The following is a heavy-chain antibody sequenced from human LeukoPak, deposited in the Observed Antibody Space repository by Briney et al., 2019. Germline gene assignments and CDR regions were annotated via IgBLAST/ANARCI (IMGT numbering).Heavy chain of an antibody. D-gene: IGHD6-13*01. CDR2: IYYSGRA. CDR3: ARLAATGTRRFDY. J-gene: IGHJ4*02. V-gene: IGHV4-39*01. Sequence: PSETLSLTCTVSGGSISSYYWGWIRQPPGKGLEWIGSIYYSGRAYYNPSLKSRVTISMDTSKNQFSLKLSSVTAADTAVYYCARLAATGTRRFDYWGQGTLVTVSS. CDR1: GGSISSYY.